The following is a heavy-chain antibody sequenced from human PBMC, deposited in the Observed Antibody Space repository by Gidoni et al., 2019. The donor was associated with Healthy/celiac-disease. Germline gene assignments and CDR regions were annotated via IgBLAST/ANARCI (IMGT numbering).Heavy chain of an antibody. J-gene: IGHJ4*02. CDR2: IYYSGST. CDR3: AGLIDYGDYVYDY. V-gene: IGHV4-39*01. D-gene: IGHD4-17*01. Sequence: GGSISSSSYYWGWIRQPPGKGLEWIGSIYYSGSTYYNPSLKSRVTISVDTSKNQFSLKLSSVTAADTAVYYCAGLIDYGDYVYDYWGQGTLVTVSS. CDR1: GGSISSSSYY.